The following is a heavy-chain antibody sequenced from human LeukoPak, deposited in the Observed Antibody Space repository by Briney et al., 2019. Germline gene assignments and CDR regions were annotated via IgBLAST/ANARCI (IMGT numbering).Heavy chain of an antibody. D-gene: IGHD1-26*01. CDR2: MNPNSGNT. CDR3: ASGVYGGSYESSFDY. CDR1: GGTFSSYA. V-gene: IGHV1-8*02. J-gene: IGHJ4*02. Sequence: ASVKVSCKASGGTFSSYAISWVRQAPGQGLEWMGWMNPNSGNTGYAQKFQGRVTMTRNTSISTAYMELSSLRSEDTAVYYCASGVYGGSYESSFDYWGQGTLVTVSS.